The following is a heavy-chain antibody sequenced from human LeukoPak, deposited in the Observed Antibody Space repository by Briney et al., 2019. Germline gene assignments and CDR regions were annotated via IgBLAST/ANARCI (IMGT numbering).Heavy chain of an antibody. Sequence: GGSLRLSCAASGFTFSDYFMTWIRQAPGKGLEWVSYISSSGSTIYYADSVKGRFTISRDNAKNSLYLQMNSLRAEDTAVYYCARKTYGSGNYAIDYWGQGTLVTVSS. D-gene: IGHD3-10*01. CDR1: GFTFSDYF. J-gene: IGHJ4*02. CDR3: ARKTYGSGNYAIDY. CDR2: ISSSGSTI. V-gene: IGHV3-11*04.